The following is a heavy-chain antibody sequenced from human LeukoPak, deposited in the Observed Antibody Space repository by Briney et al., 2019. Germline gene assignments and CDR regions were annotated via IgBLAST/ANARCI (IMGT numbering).Heavy chain of an antibody. CDR3: AREVRRYCSSTSCPSTYYYYYMDV. CDR1: GFTFSSYA. Sequence: GGSLRLSCAASGFTFSSYAMSWVRQAPGKGLEWVAVISYDGSNKYYADSVKGRFTISRDNSKNTLYLQMNSLRAEDTAVYYCAREVRRYCSSTSCPSTYYYYYMDVWGKGTTVTVSS. CDR2: ISYDGSNK. J-gene: IGHJ6*03. D-gene: IGHD2-2*01. V-gene: IGHV3-30*04.